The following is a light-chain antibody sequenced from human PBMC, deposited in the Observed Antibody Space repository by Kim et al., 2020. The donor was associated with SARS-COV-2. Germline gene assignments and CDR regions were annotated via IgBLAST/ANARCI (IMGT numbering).Light chain of an antibody. CDR3: QQYNRYWLT. V-gene: IGKV1-5*03. CDR1: QSISSW. J-gene: IGKJ4*01. CDR2: KAS. Sequence: DIQMTQSPSTLSASVGDRVTITCRASQSISSWLAWYQQKPGKAPKLLIYKASSLESGVPSRFSGSGSGTEFTLTISSLQPDDFAAYYCQQYNRYWLTFGGGTKVDIK.